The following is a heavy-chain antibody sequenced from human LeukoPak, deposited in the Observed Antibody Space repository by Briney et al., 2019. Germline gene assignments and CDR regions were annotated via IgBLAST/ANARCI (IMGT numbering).Heavy chain of an antibody. CDR3: ATEGGGSGSFDY. CDR1: GYALTELS. D-gene: IGHD3-10*01. CDR2: FDPEDGET. Sequence: ASVKVSCKFSGYALTELSMHWVRQSPGKGPGWMGGFDPEDGETIYAQKYQGRVTMTEDTSTDTAYMELSSLRSEDTAVYYCATEGGGSGSFDYWGQGTLVTVSS. V-gene: IGHV1-24*01. J-gene: IGHJ4*02.